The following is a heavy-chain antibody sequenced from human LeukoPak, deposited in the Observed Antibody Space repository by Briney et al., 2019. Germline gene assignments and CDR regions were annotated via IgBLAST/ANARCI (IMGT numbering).Heavy chain of an antibody. CDR1: GITFDDYG. V-gene: IGHV3-20*04. CDR3: ARDGVVVVPAAFDY. CDR2: INWNGGST. J-gene: IGHJ4*02. Sequence: PGGSLRLSCAASGITFDDYGMSWVRQAPGKGLEWVSGINWNGGSTGYADSVKGRFTISRDNAKNSLYLQMNSLRAEDTALYYCARDGVVVVPAAFDYWGQGTLVTVSS. D-gene: IGHD2-2*01.